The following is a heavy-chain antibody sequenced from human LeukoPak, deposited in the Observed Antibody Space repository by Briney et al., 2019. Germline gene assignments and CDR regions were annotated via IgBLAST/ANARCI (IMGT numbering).Heavy chain of an antibody. D-gene: IGHD1-14*01. V-gene: IGHV3-7*01. CDR3: TRDRSRAEDD. Sequence: GGSLRLSCAASGFTFSGHWMSWVRQAPGKGLEWVANMNQGGSDKYYVDSVRGRFTISRDNANNLLYLQMNSLRGEDTAVYYCTRDRSRAEDDWGQGTLVTVSS. CDR2: MNQGGSDK. J-gene: IGHJ4*02. CDR1: GFTFSGHW.